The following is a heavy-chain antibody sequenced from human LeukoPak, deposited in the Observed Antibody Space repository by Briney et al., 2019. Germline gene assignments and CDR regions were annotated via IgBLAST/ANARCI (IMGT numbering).Heavy chain of an antibody. CDR3: AKVAAAGTGFDP. J-gene: IGHJ5*02. CDR2: ISASGDST. V-gene: IGHV3-23*01. CDR1: GFTFRYNA. Sequence: GGSLRLSCAASGFTFRYNAMSWVRQAPGKGLEWVSAISASGDSTYYADSVKGRFTISRDNSKSTLHLQMNSLRAEDTAMYYCAKVAAAGTGFDPWGQGSLVTASS. D-gene: IGHD6-13*01.